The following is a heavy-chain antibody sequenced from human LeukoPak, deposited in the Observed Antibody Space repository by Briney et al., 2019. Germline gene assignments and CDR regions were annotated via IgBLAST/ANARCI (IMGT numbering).Heavy chain of an antibody. Sequence: SETLSLTCTVSGGSISSSSYYWGWIRQPPGKGLEWIGSIYYSGSTYYNPSLKSRVTISVDTSKNQFSLKLSSVTAADTAVYYCARDTDFWSGYHFDYWGQGTLVTVSP. V-gene: IGHV4-39*07. CDR1: GGSISSSSYY. CDR3: ARDTDFWSGYHFDY. D-gene: IGHD3-3*01. J-gene: IGHJ4*02. CDR2: IYYSGST.